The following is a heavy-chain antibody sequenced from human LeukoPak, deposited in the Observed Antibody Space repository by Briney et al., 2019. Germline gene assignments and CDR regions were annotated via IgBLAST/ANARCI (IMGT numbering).Heavy chain of an antibody. J-gene: IGHJ4*02. D-gene: IGHD3-9*01. V-gene: IGHV4-34*01. Sequence: SETLSLTCAVYGGSFSGFYWSWIRQPPGKGLEWIGEINHSGSTNYNPSLKSRVTISVDTSKNQFSLKLSSVTAADTAVYYCARSPDYDILTVYYIAYWGQGTLVTVSS. CDR3: ARSPDYDILTVYYIAY. CDR2: INHSGST. CDR1: GGSFSGFY.